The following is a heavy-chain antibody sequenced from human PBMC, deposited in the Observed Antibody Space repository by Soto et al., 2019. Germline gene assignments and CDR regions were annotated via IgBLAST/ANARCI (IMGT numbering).Heavy chain of an antibody. Sequence: QVQLVESGGGVVQPGRSLRLSCAASGFNFTHYDMHWVRQAPGKGLEWLAAISIDGSNKYFTDSVNGRFTISRDNSKNMLHLQLNSLRPEDTSIYYWAKARERYGDYYDFDYWGQGTLGTVSS. CDR3: AKARERYGDYYDFDY. CDR2: ISIDGSNK. V-gene: IGHV3-30*18. J-gene: IGHJ4*02. D-gene: IGHD4-17*01. CDR1: GFNFTHYD.